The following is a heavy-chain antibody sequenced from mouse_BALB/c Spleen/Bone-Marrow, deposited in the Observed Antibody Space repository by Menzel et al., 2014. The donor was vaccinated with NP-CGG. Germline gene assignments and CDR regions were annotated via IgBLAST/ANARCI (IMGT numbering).Heavy chain of an antibody. V-gene: IGHV5-9-2*01. CDR1: GFTFSSYG. J-gene: IGHJ2*01. Sequence: DVKLVESGGGLVKPGGSLKLSCAASGFTFSSYGMSWVRQTPEKRLEWVATISGGSSYTYYPDSVKGRFTISRDNAKNNLYLQMSSLRSEDTALYYCARQAGGSGYFDYWGQGTTLTVSS. CDR3: ARQAGGSGYFDY. D-gene: IGHD1-1*01. CDR2: ISGGSSYT.